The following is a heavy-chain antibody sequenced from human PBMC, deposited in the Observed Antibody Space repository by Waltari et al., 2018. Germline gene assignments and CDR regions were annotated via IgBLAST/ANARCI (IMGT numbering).Heavy chain of an antibody. CDR3: ASALWFGESLGWWIDY. CDR1: GFTFSSYA. CDR2: ISYVGSNK. D-gene: IGHD3-10*01. V-gene: IGHV3-30*01. Sequence: QVQLVESGGGVVQPGRSLRLSCAASGFTFSSYAMHWVRQAPGKGLEWVAVISYVGSNKDYATSVKGRVTISRDNSKNTMYLQMDSLRAEDTAVYYCASALWFGESLGWWIDYWGQGTLVTVSS. J-gene: IGHJ4*02.